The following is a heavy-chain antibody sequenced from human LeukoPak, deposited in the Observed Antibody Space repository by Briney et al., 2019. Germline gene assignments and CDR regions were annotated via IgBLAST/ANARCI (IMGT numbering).Heavy chain of an antibody. D-gene: IGHD3-22*01. CDR2: IIPIFGTA. V-gene: IGHV1-69*06. J-gene: IGHJ4*02. Sequence: GASVKVSCKASGYTFTGYYMHWVRQAPGQGLEWMGGIIPIFGTANYAQKFQGRVTITADKSTSTAYMELSSLRSEDTAVYYCAREPVYYYDSSGYYQPAFDYWGQGTLVTVSS. CDR3: AREPVYYYDSSGYYQPAFDY. CDR1: GYTFTGYY.